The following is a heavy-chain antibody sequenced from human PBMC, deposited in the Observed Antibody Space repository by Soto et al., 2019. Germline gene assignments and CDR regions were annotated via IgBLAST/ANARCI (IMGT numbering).Heavy chain of an antibody. CDR1: GFTFSSYA. CDR3: ARGPEEYSPYYDILTGQQPRNYYYYGMDV. V-gene: IGHV3-30-3*01. CDR2: ISYDGSNK. D-gene: IGHD3-9*01. Sequence: PGGSLRLSCAASGFTFSSYAMHWVRQAPGKGLEWVAVISYDGSNKYYADSVKGRFTISRDNSKNTLYLQMNSLRAEDTAVYYCARGPEEYSPYYDILTGQQPRNYYYYGMDVWGQGTTVTVSS. J-gene: IGHJ6*02.